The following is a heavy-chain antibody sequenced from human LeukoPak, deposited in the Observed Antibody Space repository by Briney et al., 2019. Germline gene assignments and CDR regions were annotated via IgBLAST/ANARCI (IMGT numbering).Heavy chain of an antibody. CDR1: GFTFSSYD. CDR2: IGTAGDT. J-gene: IGHJ4*02. CDR3: VRASSSWYYFDY. V-gene: IGHV3-13*04. Sequence: GGSLRLSCAASGFTFSSYDMHWVRQVTGKGLEWVSTIGTAGDTYYPGSVKGRFTISRENAKTSLYLQMNSLRAGDTAVYYCVRASSSWYYFDYWGQGTLVTVSS. D-gene: IGHD6-13*01.